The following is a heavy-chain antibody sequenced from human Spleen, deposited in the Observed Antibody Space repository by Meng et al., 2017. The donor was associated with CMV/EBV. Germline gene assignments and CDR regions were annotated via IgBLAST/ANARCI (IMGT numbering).Heavy chain of an antibody. Sequence: LTCTFSGDSISSGGYYWSWIRQSPGKGLEWIGYVFYSGDTYYNPSLESRFTMSADTSKNQFSLKLSSVTAADTAVYYCARRGTVFFDYWGQGTLVTVSS. CDR2: VFYSGDT. CDR1: GDSISSGGYY. V-gene: IGHV4-30-4*01. J-gene: IGHJ4*02. CDR3: ARRGTVFFDY. D-gene: IGHD3-10*01.